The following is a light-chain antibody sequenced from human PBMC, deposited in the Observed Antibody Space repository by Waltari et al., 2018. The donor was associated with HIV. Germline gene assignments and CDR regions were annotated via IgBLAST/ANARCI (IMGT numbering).Light chain of an antibody. V-gene: IGLV1-40*01. CDR2: GNT. Sequence: QSVLTQPPSVSGAPGQRVTIPCTGSRSNIGAGYDVHWYQQLPGTAPKLLIYGNTNRPSGVPDRFSGAKSGTSASLAITGLLVEDEADYYCQSYDSSLSGYVFGTGTKVTVL. J-gene: IGLJ1*01. CDR1: RSNIGAGYD. CDR3: QSYDSSLSGYV.